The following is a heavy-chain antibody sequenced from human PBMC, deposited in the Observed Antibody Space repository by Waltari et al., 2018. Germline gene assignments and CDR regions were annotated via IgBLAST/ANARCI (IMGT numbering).Heavy chain of an antibody. Sequence: EVQLLESGGGLVQPGGSLRLSCAASGFTFSTSTMSWLRQAPGKEPEWVSAIRGSGTNTIYTDSVKGRFTISRDNSKNTLYLQMNSLKAEDTALYYCAKDGGGFEYWGQGTLVTVSS. D-gene: IGHD3-16*01. J-gene: IGHJ4*02. CDR3: AKDGGGFEY. CDR2: IRGSGTNT. V-gene: IGHV3-23*01. CDR1: GFTFSTST.